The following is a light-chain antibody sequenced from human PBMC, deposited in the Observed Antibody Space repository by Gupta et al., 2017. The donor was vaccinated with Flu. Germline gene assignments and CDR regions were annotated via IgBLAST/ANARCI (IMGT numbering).Light chain of an antibody. J-gene: IGKJ2*01. Sequence: IVLTQSPATLSLSPGERATLSCRASQSVSSYLAWYQQQPGQAPRLLIYDASNRATGIPARFSGSGSGTDFTLTISSLEPQDVAVEYCQQRSNWPPYTFGQGTKLEIK. CDR2: DAS. CDR3: QQRSNWPPYT. V-gene: IGKV3-11*01. CDR1: QSVSSY.